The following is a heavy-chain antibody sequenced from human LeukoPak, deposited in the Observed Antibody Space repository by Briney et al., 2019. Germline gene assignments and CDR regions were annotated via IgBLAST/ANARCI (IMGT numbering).Heavy chain of an antibody. CDR2: IYYSGTN. Sequence: SESLSLTCTASGGSISSYYWSWIRQPPGKGLEWIGYIYYSGTNNYNPSLESRVTISVDTSRHQFSLKLSSATAADTAVYYCARLQLRGYGYGPWEGPTWLDYWGQGTLVTVSS. CDR1: GGSISSYY. CDR3: ARLQLRGYGYGPWEGPTWLDY. J-gene: IGHJ4*02. V-gene: IGHV4-59*12. D-gene: IGHD5-18*01.